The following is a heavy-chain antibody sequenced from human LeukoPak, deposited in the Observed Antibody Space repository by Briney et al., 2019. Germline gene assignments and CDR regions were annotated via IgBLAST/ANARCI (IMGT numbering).Heavy chain of an antibody. V-gene: IGHV3-23*01. J-gene: IGHJ4*02. D-gene: IGHD3-10*01. CDR2: ISGSGGST. CDR3: AKDRRAGSYDY. Sequence: PGGSLRLSCAVSGFTFSDAWMNWVRQAPGKGLEWVSAISGSGGSTYYADSVKGRFTISRDNSKNTLYLQMNSLRAEDTAVYYCAKDRRAGSYDYWGQGTLVTVSS. CDR1: GFTFSDAW.